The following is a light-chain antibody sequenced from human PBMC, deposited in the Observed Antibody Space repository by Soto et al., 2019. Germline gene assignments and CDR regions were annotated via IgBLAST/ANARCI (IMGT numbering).Light chain of an antibody. CDR2: DVT. J-gene: IGLJ3*02. V-gene: IGLV2-14*01. Sequence: QSVLTHPASVSGSPGQSITISCTGTSSDVGAYNYVSWYQQYPGKAPKLMIYDVTNRPSGVSNRFSGSKSGNTASLTISGLQAEDEADYCCSSHTSSSTLVLFGGGTKVTVL. CDR1: SSDVGAYNY. CDR3: SSHTSSSTLVL.